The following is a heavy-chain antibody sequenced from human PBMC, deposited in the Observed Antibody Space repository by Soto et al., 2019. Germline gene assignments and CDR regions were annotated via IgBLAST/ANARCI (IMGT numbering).Heavy chain of an antibody. J-gene: IGHJ4*02. V-gene: IGHV3-23*01. D-gene: IGHD2-15*01. CDR1: GFTFSSYA. Sequence: GGSLRLSCAASGFTFSSYAMSWVRQAPGKGLEWVSAISGSGGSTYYADSVKGRFTISRDNSKNTLYLQMNSLRAEDTAVYYCAKDRRYCSGGSCYESYFDYWGQGTLVTVSS. CDR2: ISGSGGST. CDR3: AKDRRYCSGGSCYESYFDY.